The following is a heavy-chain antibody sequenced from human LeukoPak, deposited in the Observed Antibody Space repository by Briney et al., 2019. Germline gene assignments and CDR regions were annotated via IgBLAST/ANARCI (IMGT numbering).Heavy chain of an antibody. D-gene: IGHD6-13*01. Sequence: SGGSLRLSCAVSGFTFSSYWMSWGRQAPGKGLGWVAIIKQDGSEKYYVDSVKGRFTISRDNAKNSLYLQMNSLRAEDTAVYYCARHSSKNYYYYYMDVWGKGTTVTVSS. J-gene: IGHJ6*03. V-gene: IGHV3-7*01. CDR2: IKQDGSEK. CDR3: ARHSSKNYYYYYMDV. CDR1: GFTFSSYW.